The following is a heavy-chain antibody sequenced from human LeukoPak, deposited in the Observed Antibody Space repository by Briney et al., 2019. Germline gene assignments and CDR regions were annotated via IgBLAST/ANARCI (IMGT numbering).Heavy chain of an antibody. J-gene: IGHJ4*02. CDR2: INPSGGST. V-gene: IGHV1-46*01. Sequence: ASVKVSCKASGYTFTNYYMHWVRQAPGQGLEWMGMINPSGGSTTYAQKFQGRVTMTRDTSTSTVYMELSSLRSEDTAVYYCARAVTTYDFDYWGQGTLVTVSS. CDR3: ARAVTTYDFDY. CDR1: GYTFTNYY. D-gene: IGHD4-17*01.